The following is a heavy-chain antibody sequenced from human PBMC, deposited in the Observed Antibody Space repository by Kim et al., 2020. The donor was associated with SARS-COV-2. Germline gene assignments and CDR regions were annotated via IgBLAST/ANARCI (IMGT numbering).Heavy chain of an antibody. CDR1: GGSFSGYY. J-gene: IGHJ5*02. CDR2: INHSGST. CDR3: ARGGPRVLRFLEWPLKSGFLSWFDP. V-gene: IGHV4-34*01. D-gene: IGHD3-3*01. Sequence: SETLSLTCAVYGGSFSGYYWSWIRQPPGKGLEWIGEINHSGSTNYNPSLKSRVTISVDTSKNQFSLKLSSVTAADTAVYYCARGGPRVLRFLEWPLKSGFLSWFDPWGQGTLVTVSS.